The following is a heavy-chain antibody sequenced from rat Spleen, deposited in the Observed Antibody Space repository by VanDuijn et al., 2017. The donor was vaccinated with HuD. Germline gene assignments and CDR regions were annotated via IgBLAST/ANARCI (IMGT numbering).Heavy chain of an antibody. Sequence: EVQLVESGGGLVQPGRSMKLSCAASGFTFSNYGMAWVRQAPKKGLEWVATISTSGSRTYYPDSVKGRFTISRDNAKSSLYLQMNSLKSEDTATYYCARQDYVYYRYWGQGVMVTVSS. CDR2: ISTSGSRT. D-gene: IGHD1-6*01. V-gene: IGHV5-25*01. CDR3: ARQDYVYYRY. J-gene: IGHJ2*01. CDR1: GFTFSNYG.